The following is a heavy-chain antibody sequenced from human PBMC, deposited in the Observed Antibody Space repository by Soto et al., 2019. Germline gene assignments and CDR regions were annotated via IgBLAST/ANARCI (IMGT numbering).Heavy chain of an antibody. CDR1: GGSFSDYI. Sequence: ETLSLTCDVYGGSFSDYIWTWIRQTPGKGLQWIGQINHSGSANYNPSLKSRVTISVHTSSSQFSLELSSVTAADTAVYYCARGLISGSHYSGGWYYFDSWGQGTQVTVSS. V-gene: IGHV4-34*01. CDR2: INHSGSA. J-gene: IGHJ4*02. D-gene: IGHD1-26*01. CDR3: ARGLISGSHYSGGWYYFDS.